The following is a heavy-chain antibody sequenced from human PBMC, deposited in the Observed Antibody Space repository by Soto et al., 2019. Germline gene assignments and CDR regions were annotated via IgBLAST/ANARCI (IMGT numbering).Heavy chain of an antibody. J-gene: IGHJ5*02. CDR2: IYPGDSDT. CDR3: ARRAELQYFDWLPSNWFDP. D-gene: IGHD3-9*01. CDR1: GYSFTSYW. V-gene: IGHV5-51*01. Sequence: PGESLKICCKGSGYSFTSYWIGWVRQMPGKGLEWMGIIYPGDSDTRYSPSFQGQVTISADKSISTAYLQWSSLKASDTAMYYCARRAELQYFDWLPSNWFDPWGQGTLVTVSS.